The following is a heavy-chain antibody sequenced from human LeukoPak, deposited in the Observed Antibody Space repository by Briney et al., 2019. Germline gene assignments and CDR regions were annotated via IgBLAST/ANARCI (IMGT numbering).Heavy chain of an antibody. CDR3: ARADIVVVPADSWFDP. CDR2: INAYNGNT. D-gene: IGHD2-2*01. CDR1: GYTFTSYG. V-gene: IGHV1-18*04. J-gene: IGHJ5*02. Sequence: ASVKVSCKASGYTFTSYGISWVRQVPGQGLEWMGWINAYNGNTNYAQKLQGRVTMTTDTSTSTAYMVLRSLRSDDTAVYYCARADIVVVPADSWFDPWGQGTLVTVSS.